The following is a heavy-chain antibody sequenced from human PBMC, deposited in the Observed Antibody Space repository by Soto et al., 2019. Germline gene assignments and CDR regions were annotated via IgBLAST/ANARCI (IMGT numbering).Heavy chain of an antibody. V-gene: IGHV4-59*01. J-gene: IGHJ4*02. D-gene: IGHD3-3*01. CDR2: IFDTGST. CDR3: ARDAIFGPAFNY. Sequence: ASETLSLTCTVSGGSISSYYWSWIRQPPGEGLEWIGNIFDTGSTNYNPSLKSRVTISVDTPKNQFSLKLSSVTAADTAVYYCARDAIFGPAFNYWGRGTLVTVSS. CDR1: GGSISSYY.